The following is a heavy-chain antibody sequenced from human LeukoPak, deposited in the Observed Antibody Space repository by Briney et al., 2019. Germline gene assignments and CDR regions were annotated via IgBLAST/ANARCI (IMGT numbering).Heavy chain of an antibody. CDR3: ARDWGWDFWSGPHAFDI. V-gene: IGHV4-38-2*02. CDR1: GYSISSGYY. CDR2: IYHSGST. Sequence: SETLSLTCAVSGYSISSGYYWGRIRPPPGKGLEWIGSIYHSGSTYYNPSLKSRVTISVDTSKNQFSLKLSSVTAADTAVYYCARDWGWDFWSGPHAFDIWGQGTMVTVSP. J-gene: IGHJ3*02. D-gene: IGHD3-3*01.